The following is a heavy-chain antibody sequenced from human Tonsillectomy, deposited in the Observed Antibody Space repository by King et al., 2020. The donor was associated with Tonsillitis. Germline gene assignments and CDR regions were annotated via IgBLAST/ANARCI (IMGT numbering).Heavy chain of an antibody. CDR3: AGRDPVHSDY. CDR2: IYHGGSP. V-gene: IGHV4-4*02. D-gene: IGHD1-1*01. CDR1: GGPISIINW. J-gene: IGHJ4*02. Sequence: QVQLQESGPGLVKPSGTLSLTCAVSGGPISIINWGGWVRQPPGKGLGGIGEIYHGGSPNYNPSLKSRVTISVDKSKNQFSLKLSSVTAADTAVYYCAGRDPVHSDYWGQGTLVTVSS.